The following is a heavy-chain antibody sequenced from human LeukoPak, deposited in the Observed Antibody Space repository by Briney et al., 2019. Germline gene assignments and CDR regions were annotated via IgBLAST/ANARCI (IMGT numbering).Heavy chain of an antibody. Sequence: SETLSLTCAVYGGSFSGYYWSWIRQPPGKGLEWIGEINHSGSTNYNPSLKSRDTISVDTSKNQFSLKLSSVTAADTAVYYCARETYYDFWSGYYYYYYYMDVWGKGTTVTVSS. J-gene: IGHJ6*03. CDR1: GGSFSGYY. CDR3: ARETYYDFWSGYYYYYYYMDV. D-gene: IGHD3-3*01. CDR2: INHSGST. V-gene: IGHV4-34*01.